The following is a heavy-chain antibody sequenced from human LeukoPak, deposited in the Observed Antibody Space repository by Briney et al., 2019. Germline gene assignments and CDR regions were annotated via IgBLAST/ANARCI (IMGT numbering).Heavy chain of an antibody. CDR1: GFTFSSYA. CDR2: ISGGGDST. CDR3: AKEEYSTRYYYYGMDV. V-gene: IGHV3-23*01. J-gene: IGHJ6*02. D-gene: IGHD2-2*01. Sequence: GGSLRLSCAASGFTFSSYAMSWVRQAPGKGLEWVSAISGGGDSTFYADSVKGRFTISRDNSKNTLYLQMSSLRAEDTAIHYCAKEEYSTRYYYYGMDVWGQGTTVTVSS.